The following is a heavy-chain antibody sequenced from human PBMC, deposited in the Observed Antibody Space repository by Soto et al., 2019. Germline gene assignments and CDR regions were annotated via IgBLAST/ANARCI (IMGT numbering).Heavy chain of an antibody. J-gene: IGHJ4*02. CDR2: ITSRSDTI. CDR3: ARGRVGTAYFDY. V-gene: IGHV3-48*02. Sequence: LRLSCAASGFTFSSNSMNWVRQAPGKGLEWISYITSRSDTIYYAASVKGRFTISRDNAKNSLYLQMNSLRDEDMGVYYCARGRVGTAYFDYWGQGALVTVSS. D-gene: IGHD2-21*02. CDR1: GFTFSSNS.